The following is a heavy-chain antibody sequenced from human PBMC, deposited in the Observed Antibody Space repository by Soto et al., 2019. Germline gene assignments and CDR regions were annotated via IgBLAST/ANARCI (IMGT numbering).Heavy chain of an antibody. CDR3: ARVSTGGVVVAATYYYHMDV. CDR1: GYTFTNYG. J-gene: IGHJ6*03. CDR2: ISAYNGNT. Sequence: ASVKVSCKASGYTFTNYGITWVRQAPGQGLEWMGWISAYNGNTNYAQKLQGRVTMTTHTSTSTAYMELRSLRSDGTAVYYCARVSTGGVVVAATYYYHMDVWGKGTTVTVSS. V-gene: IGHV1-18*04. D-gene: IGHD2-15*01.